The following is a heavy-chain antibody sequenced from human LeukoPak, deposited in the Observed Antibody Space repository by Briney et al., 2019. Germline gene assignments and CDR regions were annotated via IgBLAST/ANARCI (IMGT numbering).Heavy chain of an antibody. V-gene: IGHV1-69*01. D-gene: IGHD4-11*01. CDR3: ARVPTVTTGYYYYYMDV. CDR1: GGTFSSYA. Sequence: SVKVSCKASGGTFSSYAISWVRQAPGQGLEWMGGIIPIFGTANYAQKFQGRVTITADESTSTAYMKLSSLRSEDTAVYYCARVPTVTTGYYYYYMDVWGKGTTVTVSS. CDR2: IIPIFGTA. J-gene: IGHJ6*03.